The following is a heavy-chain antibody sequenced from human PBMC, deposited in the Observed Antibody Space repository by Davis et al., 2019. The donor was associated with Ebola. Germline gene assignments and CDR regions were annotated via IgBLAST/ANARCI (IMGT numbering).Heavy chain of an antibody. CDR3: AKAGGGWFNYDS. CDR1: GDSITSYF. V-gene: IGHV4-59*01. D-gene: IGHD6-19*01. CDR2: VDKDGNT. J-gene: IGHJ4*02. Sequence: PSETLSLTCTVSGDSITSYFWNWIRKPPGQGLEWMAYVDKDGNTGYNPSLKSRATISMDTSKSQVSLELNSVTAADTAIYYCAKAGGGWFNYDSWGQGILVTVSS.